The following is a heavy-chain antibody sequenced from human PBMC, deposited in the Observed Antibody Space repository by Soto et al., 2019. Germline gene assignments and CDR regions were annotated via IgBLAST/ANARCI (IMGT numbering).Heavy chain of an antibody. D-gene: IGHD3-22*01. CDR2: ISSSGTYI. J-gene: IGHJ4*02. CDR1: GVTYRNFA. V-gene: IGHV3-21*01. CDR3: ATEDGSGDKCHERAC. Sequence: GALRRSGAVSGVTYRNFAMKWVRQPTGKGLEWVASISSSGTYIYYADSVKGRFTISRDNAKNSFYLQMNSLRAEDTAIYYCATEDGSGDKCHERACWAPGTLVPVS.